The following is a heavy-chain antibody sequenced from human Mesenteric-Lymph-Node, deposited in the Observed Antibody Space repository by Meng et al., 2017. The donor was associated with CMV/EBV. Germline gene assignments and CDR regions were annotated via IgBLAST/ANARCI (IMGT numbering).Heavy chain of an antibody. CDR2: INSDGSRT. Sequence: GESLKISCAASGFTFSSYWMHWVRQAPGKGLVWVSRINSDGSRTSYADSVKGRFTISRDNAKNTLYLQMNSLRAEDTAVYYCASPVAGNIEYFQHWGQGTLVTVSS. V-gene: IGHV3-74*01. CDR1: GFTFSSYW. CDR3: ASPVAGNIEYFQH. D-gene: IGHD6-19*01. J-gene: IGHJ1*01.